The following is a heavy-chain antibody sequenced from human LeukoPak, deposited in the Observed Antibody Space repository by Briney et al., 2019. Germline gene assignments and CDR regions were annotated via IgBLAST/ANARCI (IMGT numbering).Heavy chain of an antibody. CDR1: GFTFSDYY. CDR3: AKDDDWGRYKH. D-gene: IGHD3-16*01. CDR2: ISSSGSTI. Sequence: GGSLRLSCAASGFTFSDYYMSWIRQAPGKGLEWVSYISSSGSTIYYADSVKGRFTISRDNAKNTLYLQMNSLRAEDTAVYYCAKDDDWGRYKHWGQGTLVTVSS. V-gene: IGHV3-11*01. J-gene: IGHJ1*01.